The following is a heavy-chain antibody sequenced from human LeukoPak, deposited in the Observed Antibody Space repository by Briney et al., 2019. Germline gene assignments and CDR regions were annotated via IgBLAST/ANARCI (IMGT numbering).Heavy chain of an antibody. CDR1: GFTFSSYS. J-gene: IGHJ4*02. Sequence: PGGSLRLSCAASGFTFSSYSMNWGRQAPGKGLEWVSSISSSSSYIYYADSVKGRFTISRDNAKNSLYLQMNSLRAEDTAVYYCARVGHGDYYFDYWGQGTLVTVSS. CDR2: ISSSSSYI. CDR3: ARVGHGDYYFDY. V-gene: IGHV3-21*01. D-gene: IGHD4-17*01.